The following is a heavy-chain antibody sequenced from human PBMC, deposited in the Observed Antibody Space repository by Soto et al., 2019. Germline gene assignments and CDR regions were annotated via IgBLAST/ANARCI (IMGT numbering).Heavy chain of an antibody. J-gene: IGHJ3*01. CDR1: GGTINKHA. CDR2: IIPMFGIP. CDR3: ARGGTSGWLKGAYDV. D-gene: IGHD6-13*01. V-gene: IGHV1-69*01. Sequence: QVQLVQSGAEVKKPGSSVKVSCKASGGTINKHAITWVRRAPGQGLEWLGGIIPMFGIPNYPQKFQGRVTITSDDSTNTSHMELHSLTSDDTAGDYCARGGTSGWLKGAYDVWGQGTMVTVSS.